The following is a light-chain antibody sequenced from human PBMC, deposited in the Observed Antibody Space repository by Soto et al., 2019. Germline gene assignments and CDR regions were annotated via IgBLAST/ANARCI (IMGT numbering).Light chain of an antibody. CDR2: DVS. CDR3: SSYTTSNTRQIV. J-gene: IGLJ1*01. Sequence: QSALTQPASVSGSPGQSITISCSGTSSEVGGYNYVSWYQQHPGKAPQVMIYDVSNRPSGVSIRFSGSKSDNTASLTISGLQPEDEADYHCSSYTTSNTRQIVFGTGTKVTVL. CDR1: SSEVGGYNY. V-gene: IGLV2-14*01.